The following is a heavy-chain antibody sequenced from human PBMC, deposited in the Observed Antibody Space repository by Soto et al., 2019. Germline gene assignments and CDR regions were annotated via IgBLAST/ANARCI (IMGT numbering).Heavy chain of an antibody. CDR3: ARGYYGYAVYLEY. V-gene: IGHV3-74*01. Sequence: EVQLVESGGGSVQPGGSLRLSCAASGFIFSNSWMHWVRQAPGKGLVWVSRINSDGVSLSYADSVQGRFTISRDNAKNTLYLPMNCPRADDPAVYFCARGYYGYAVYLEYWGQGTLVTVSS. CDR2: INSDGVSL. J-gene: IGHJ4*02. CDR1: GFIFSNSW. D-gene: IGHD3-16*01.